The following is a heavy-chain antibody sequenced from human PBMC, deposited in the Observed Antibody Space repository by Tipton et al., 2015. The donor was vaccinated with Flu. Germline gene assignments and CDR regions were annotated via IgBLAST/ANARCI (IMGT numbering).Heavy chain of an antibody. Sequence: TLSLTCTVSGGSISSYYWSWIRQPPGKGLEWIGYIYSSGSTNYNPSLKSRVTISVDTSKNQFSLKLSSVTAADTAVYYCARARGYGASFDYWGQGTLVTVSS. V-gene: IGHV4-59*01. CDR2: IYSSGST. D-gene: IGHD3-10*01. CDR3: ARARGYGASFDY. J-gene: IGHJ4*02. CDR1: GGSISSYY.